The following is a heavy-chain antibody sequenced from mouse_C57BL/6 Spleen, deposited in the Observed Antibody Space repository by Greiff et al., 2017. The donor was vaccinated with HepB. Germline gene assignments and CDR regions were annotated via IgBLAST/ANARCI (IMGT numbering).Heavy chain of an antibody. V-gene: IGHV1-55*01. J-gene: IGHJ3*01. CDR2: IYPGSGST. CDR3: ARSQRAQATHRWFAY. D-gene: IGHD3-2*02. Sequence: QVQLQQPGAELVKPGASVKMSCTASGYTFTSYWITWVKQRPGQGLEWIGDIYPGSGSTNYNEKFKSKATLTVDTSSSPAYMQLSRLTSEDSAVYYCARSQRAQATHRWFAYWGQGTLVTVSA. CDR1: GYTFTSYW.